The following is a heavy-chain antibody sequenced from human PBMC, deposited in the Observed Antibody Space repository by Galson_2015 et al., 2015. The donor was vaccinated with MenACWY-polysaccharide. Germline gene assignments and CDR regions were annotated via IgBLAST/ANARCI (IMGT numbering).Heavy chain of an antibody. CDR1: GGTFRSYA. CDR3: ARDMAAKDYVWGSYRITRRYFDY. Sequence: SVKVSCKASGGTFRSYAISWVRQAPGQGLEWMGGIIPMFGTAKYAEKFQGRVTITADESTSTVYMELSSLRSEDTAVYYCARDMAAKDYVWGSYRITRRYFDYWGQGTLVAVSS. J-gene: IGHJ4*02. CDR2: IIPMFGTA. D-gene: IGHD3-16*02. V-gene: IGHV1-69*13.